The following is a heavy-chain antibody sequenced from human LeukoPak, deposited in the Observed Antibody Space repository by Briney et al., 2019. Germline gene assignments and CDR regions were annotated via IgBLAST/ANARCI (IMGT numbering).Heavy chain of an antibody. CDR2: IYFSGGT. V-gene: IGHV4-39*01. D-gene: IGHD3-10*01. CDR1: GGSIGSSSYY. Sequence: SETLSLTCTVSGGSIGSSSYYWGWIRQPSGKGLEWIGSIYFSGGTYYNASLKSRVTISVDTSKNQFSLKLSSVTAADTAVYYCARQTGSGLFSLPGVQGTLVTVSS. J-gene: IGHJ4*02. CDR3: ARQTGSGLFSLP.